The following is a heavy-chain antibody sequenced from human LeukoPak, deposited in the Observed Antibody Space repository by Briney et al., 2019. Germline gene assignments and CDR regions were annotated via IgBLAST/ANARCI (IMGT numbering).Heavy chain of an antibody. V-gene: IGHV1-8*01. Sequence: ASVKVSCKASGYTFTSYDINWVRQATGQGLEWMGWMNPNSGNTGYAQKFQGRVTMTRNTSISTAYMELSSLRSEDTAVYYCARGNRPSSNWIATYYYYYYMDVWGKGTTVTVSS. CDR1: GYTFTSYD. D-gene: IGHD6-13*01. CDR3: ARGNRPSSNWIATYYYYYYMDV. CDR2: MNPNSGNT. J-gene: IGHJ6*03.